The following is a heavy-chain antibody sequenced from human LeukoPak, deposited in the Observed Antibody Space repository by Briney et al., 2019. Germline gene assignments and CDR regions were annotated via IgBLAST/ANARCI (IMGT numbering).Heavy chain of an antibody. CDR2: ISTYNGNT. Sequence: ASVKVSCKASGYTFTSYGISWVRQAPGQGLEWMGWISTYNGNTNYAQKLQGRVTMTTDTSTSTAYMELRSLRSDDTAVYYCARGARFLEWLFQPFDHWGQGTLVTVSS. D-gene: IGHD3-3*01. J-gene: IGHJ4*02. CDR1: GYTFTSYG. V-gene: IGHV1-18*01. CDR3: ARGARFLEWLFQPFDH.